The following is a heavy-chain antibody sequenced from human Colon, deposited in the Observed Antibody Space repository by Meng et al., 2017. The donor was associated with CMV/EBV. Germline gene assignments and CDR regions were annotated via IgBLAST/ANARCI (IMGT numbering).Heavy chain of an antibody. CDR2: TYSSGAT. V-gene: IGHV3-53*01. Sequence: GESLKISCAASRFTVSTYYVSWVRRAPGKGLEWVAVTYSSGATYYADSVRDRFTISRDNAKSVVYLEMNSLTAEDTALYYCARETVTTSAYDFWGRGTLVTVSS. CDR3: ARETVTTSAYDF. J-gene: IGHJ4*02. D-gene: IGHD6-25*01. CDR1: RFTVSTYY.